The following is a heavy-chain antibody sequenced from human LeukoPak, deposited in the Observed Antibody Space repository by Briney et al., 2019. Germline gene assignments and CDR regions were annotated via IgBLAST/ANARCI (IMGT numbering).Heavy chain of an antibody. CDR1: GFTFDDYA. D-gene: IGHD4-11*01. CDR3: AKGFRSNYVGGGAHMDV. V-gene: IGHV3-9*03. CDR2: ISWNSGSI. Sequence: PGRSLRLSCAASGFTFDDYAMHWVRQAPGKGLEWVSGISWNSGSIGYADSVKGRFTISRDNAKNSLYLQMNSLRAEDMTLYYCAKGFRSNYVGGGAHMDVWGKGTTVTVSS. J-gene: IGHJ6*03.